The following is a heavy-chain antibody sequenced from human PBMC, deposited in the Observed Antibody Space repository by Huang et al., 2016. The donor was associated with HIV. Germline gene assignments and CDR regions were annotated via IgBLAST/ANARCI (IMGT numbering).Heavy chain of an antibody. CDR3: ARDPKYHRIGYYRQRRGIDI. D-gene: IGHD3-22*01. V-gene: IGHV1-18*01. J-gene: IGHJ3*02. CDR2: ITASSVDT. CDR1: GYTFTSYG. Sequence: QIQLMQSGPELKQPGASVKVSCKASGYTFTSYGITWVRQAPGQGAEWVGWITASSVDTEDAQKFKGRVTLTTDTSTNIAYMELRSLRSDDTAKYYCARDPKYHRIGYYRQRRGIDIWGQGTMVIVSS.